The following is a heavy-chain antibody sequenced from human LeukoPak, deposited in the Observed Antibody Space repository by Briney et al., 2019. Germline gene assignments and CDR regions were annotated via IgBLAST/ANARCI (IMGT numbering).Heavy chain of an antibody. CDR1: GLIVSNNY. D-gene: IGHD2-15*01. CDR3: ARDREGRSCSGGTCYLGWSFDL. Sequence: PGGSLRLSCAASGLIVSNNYMNWVRLAPGKGLEWVSIIYSGGSTHYADSVKGRFTVSRDNSKNTLYLQMNSLRAEDTAVYYCARDREGRSCSGGTCYLGWSFDLWGRGTLVTVSS. CDR2: IYSGGST. J-gene: IGHJ2*01. V-gene: IGHV3-53*01.